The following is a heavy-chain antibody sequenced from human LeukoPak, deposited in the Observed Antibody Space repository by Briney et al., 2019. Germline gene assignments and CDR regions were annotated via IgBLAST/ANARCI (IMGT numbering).Heavy chain of an antibody. J-gene: IGHJ4*02. CDR2: IKQDGSEK. CDR1: GFTFSSYW. CDR3: ARVKSDILTGYNDY. Sequence: GGSLRLSCAASGFTFSSYWMSWVRQAPGKGLEWVANIKQDGSEKYYVDSVKGRFTISRDNAKNSLYLQMNSLRAEDTAVYYCARVKSDILTGYNDYWGQGTLVTVSS. V-gene: IGHV3-7*01. D-gene: IGHD3-9*01.